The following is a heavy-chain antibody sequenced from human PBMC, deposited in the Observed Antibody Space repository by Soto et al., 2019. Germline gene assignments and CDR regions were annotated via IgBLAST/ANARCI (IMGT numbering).Heavy chain of an antibody. D-gene: IGHD6-19*01. CDR1: GFTFSTYG. CDR3: ARGEGPYSSGWNFGMDV. CDR2: MLHDENSK. J-gene: IGHJ6*02. V-gene: IGHV3-30*03. Sequence: QVQLVESGGGVVQPGRSLRLSCAASGFTFSTYGLHWVRQAPGKGLEWVAVMLHDENSKYYADSVKGRVTISRDNSKNTVYLQVNSLRIEDTAVYYCARGEGPYSSGWNFGMDVWGQGTTVTVSS.